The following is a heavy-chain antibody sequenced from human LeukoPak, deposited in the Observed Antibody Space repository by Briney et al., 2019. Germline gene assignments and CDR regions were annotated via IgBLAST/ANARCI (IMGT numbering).Heavy chain of an antibody. CDR2: IYYSGST. J-gene: IGHJ4*02. CDR3: ARGYSYGYSVDY. D-gene: IGHD5-18*01. CDR1: GGSISSGGYY. Sequence: SETLSLTCTVSGGSISSGGYYWSWIRQHPGKGLEWIGYIYYSGSTYYNPSLKSRVTISVDTSKNQFSLKLSSVTAADTAVCYCARGYSYGYSVDYWGQGTLVTVSS. V-gene: IGHV4-31*03.